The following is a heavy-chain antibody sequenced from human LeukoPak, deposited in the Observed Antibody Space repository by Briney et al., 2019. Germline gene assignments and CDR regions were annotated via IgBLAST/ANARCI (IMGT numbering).Heavy chain of an antibody. CDR1: GYTFTAYY. CDR3: ARETVTTFNAFDI. J-gene: IGHJ3*02. CDR2: INPNSGDI. Sequence: GASVKVSCKASGYTFTAYYMHWVRQAPGQGLEWMGRINPNSGDINYAQKFQGRVTMTKDTSISTAFMELTSLRSDDTAVYYCARETVTTFNAFDIWGQGTMVTVSS. D-gene: IGHD4-17*01. V-gene: IGHV1-2*06.